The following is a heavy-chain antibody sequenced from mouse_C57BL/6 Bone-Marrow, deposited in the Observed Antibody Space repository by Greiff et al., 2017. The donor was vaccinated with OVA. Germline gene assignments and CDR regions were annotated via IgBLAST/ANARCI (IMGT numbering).Heavy chain of an antibody. CDR3: ARSRVIYYGNPYAMDY. CDR1: GFNIKNTY. J-gene: IGHJ4*01. V-gene: IGHV14-3*01. CDR2: IDPANGNT. Sequence: EVKLVESVAELVRPGASVKLSCTASGFNIKNTYMHWVKQRPEQGLEWIGRIDPANGNTKYAPKFQGKATITADTSSNTAYLQLSSLTSEDTAIYYCARSRVIYYGNPYAMDYWGQGTSVTVSS. D-gene: IGHD2-1*01.